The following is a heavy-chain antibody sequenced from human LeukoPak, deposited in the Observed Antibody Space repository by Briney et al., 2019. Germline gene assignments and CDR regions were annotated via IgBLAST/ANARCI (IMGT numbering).Heavy chain of an antibody. D-gene: IGHD6-13*01. Sequence: GGSLRLSCAASGFTFSNYSMNWVRQAPGKGLEWVSSISSSSSYIYYADSVKGRFTISRDNAKNSLYLQMNSLRAEDTAVYYCARGPPGSSSWYLFWFDPWGQGTLVTVSS. J-gene: IGHJ5*02. V-gene: IGHV3-21*01. CDR2: ISSSSSYI. CDR1: GFTFSNYS. CDR3: ARGPPGSSSWYLFWFDP.